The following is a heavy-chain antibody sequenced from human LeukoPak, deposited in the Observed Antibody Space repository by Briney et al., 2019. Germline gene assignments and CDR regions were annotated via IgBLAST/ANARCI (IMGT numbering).Heavy chain of an antibody. CDR1: GFTLSTYP. CDR3: ARDGVVVVAATIYGAFDI. CDR2: MSFDGDSE. Sequence: PGRSLRLSCAASGFTLSTYPMHWVRQAPGKGLEWVAVMSFDGDSEYYSDSVRGRFTVSRDNAKSTLYLQMNSLRAEDTALYYCARDGVVVVAATIYGAFDIWGQGTMVTVSS. J-gene: IGHJ3*02. D-gene: IGHD2-15*01. V-gene: IGHV3-30-3*01.